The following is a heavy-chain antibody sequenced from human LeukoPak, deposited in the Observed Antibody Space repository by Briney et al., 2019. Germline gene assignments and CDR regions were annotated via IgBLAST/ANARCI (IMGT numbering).Heavy chain of an antibody. CDR2: INSDGSST. CDR3: ARDLDDYVWGSLLDY. CDR1: GFTFSSYW. V-gene: IGHV3-74*01. Sequence: GGSLRLSCAASGFTFSSYWMHWVRQAPGKGLVWVSRINSDGSSTSYADSVKGRFTISRDNAKNTLYLQMNSLRAEDTAVYYCARDLDDYVWGSLLDYWGQGTLVTVSS. D-gene: IGHD3-16*01. J-gene: IGHJ4*02.